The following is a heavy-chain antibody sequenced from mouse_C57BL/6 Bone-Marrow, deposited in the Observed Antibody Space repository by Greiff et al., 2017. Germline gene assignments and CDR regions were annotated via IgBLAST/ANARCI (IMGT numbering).Heavy chain of an antibody. CDR3: ARQRGGDLDY. J-gene: IGHJ2*01. CDR1: EYDFPSHD. V-gene: IGHV5-2*01. CDR2: INSDGGST. Sequence: EVKLMESGGGLVQPGASLKLSCESNEYDFPSHDMSWVRKTPETRLELVAAINSDGGSTYYPDTMERRFIVSRDNTKKTLYLQMSSLRAEDTSLYYCARQRGGDLDYWGQGTTLTVSS.